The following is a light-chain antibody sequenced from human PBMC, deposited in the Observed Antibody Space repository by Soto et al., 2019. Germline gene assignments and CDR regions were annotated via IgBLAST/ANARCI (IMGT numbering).Light chain of an antibody. J-gene: IGKJ1*01. V-gene: IGKV3-20*01. CDR3: QQYGTSFWT. Sequence: EIVLTQSPGTLSLSPGERATVSCRTSQSVSSSDLAWYQQKPGQPPRLLIFGASSRATGIPDRFSGSGSGTDFTLTISRLEPEDFAVYYCQQYGTSFWTFGQGTKVEIK. CDR2: GAS. CDR1: QSVSSSD.